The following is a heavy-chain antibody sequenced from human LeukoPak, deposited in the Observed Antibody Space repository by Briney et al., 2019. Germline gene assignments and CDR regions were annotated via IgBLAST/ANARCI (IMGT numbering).Heavy chain of an antibody. CDR1: GFTFSGYG. J-gene: IGHJ4*02. D-gene: IGHD3-10*01. Sequence: PGGSLRLSCAAPGFTFSGYGMHWVRQAPGKGLEWVAVISNDGSNKYYADSVKGRFTISRDNSKNTLYLLMNSLRAEDTAVYYCAKDRDMVRGENYFDYWGQGTLVTVSS. CDR2: ISNDGSNK. V-gene: IGHV3-30*18. CDR3: AKDRDMVRGENYFDY.